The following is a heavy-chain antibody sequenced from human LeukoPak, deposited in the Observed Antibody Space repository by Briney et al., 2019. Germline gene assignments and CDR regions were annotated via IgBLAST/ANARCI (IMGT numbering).Heavy chain of an antibody. Sequence: PSETLSLTCTVSGGSISSSSYYWGWIRQPPGKGLEWIGSIYYSGSTYYNPSLKSRVTISVDTSKNQFSLKLSSVTAADTAVYYCARQGSGSSPPYFDYWGQGTPVTVSS. D-gene: IGHD6-13*01. J-gene: IGHJ4*02. CDR3: ARQGSGSSPPYFDY. CDR2: IYYSGST. CDR1: GGSISSSSYY. V-gene: IGHV4-39*01.